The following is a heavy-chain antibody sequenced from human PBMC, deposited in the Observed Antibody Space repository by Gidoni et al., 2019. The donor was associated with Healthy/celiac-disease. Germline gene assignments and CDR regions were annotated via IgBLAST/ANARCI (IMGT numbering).Heavy chain of an antibody. J-gene: IGHJ1*01. D-gene: IGHD3-22*01. V-gene: IGHV3-23*01. CDR2: ISGGGGST. CDR1: GFPFSSYA. CDR3: AKKTYYYDSSGLWGDFQH. Sequence: EVQLLESGGGLVQPGGSLRLSCAASGFPFSSYAMSWVRQAPGKGLEWVSAISGGGGSTYYADSVKGRFTISRDNSKNTLYLQMNSLRAEDTAVYYCAKKTYYYDSSGLWGDFQHWGQVTLVTVSS.